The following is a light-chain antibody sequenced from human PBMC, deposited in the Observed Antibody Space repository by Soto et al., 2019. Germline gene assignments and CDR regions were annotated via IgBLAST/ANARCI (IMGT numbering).Light chain of an antibody. CDR1: QSVSSSY. J-gene: IGKJ5*01. CDR3: QQYGSSPLVT. V-gene: IGKV3-20*01. CDR2: GAS. Sequence: IVLTQSPGTLSLSPGERATLSCRASQSVSSSYLAWYQQKPGQAPRLVIHGASRRATGIPDRFSGSGSGTDFTLTISRLEPEDCAVYYCQQYGSSPLVTFGQGTRLEIK.